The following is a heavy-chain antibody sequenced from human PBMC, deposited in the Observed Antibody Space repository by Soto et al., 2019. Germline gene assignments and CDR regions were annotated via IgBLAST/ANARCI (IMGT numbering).Heavy chain of an antibody. CDR1: GGSISSGAYY. J-gene: IGHJ4*02. D-gene: IGHD3-22*01. CDR3: ATSYSGYLDN. CDR2: IYYSGNT. V-gene: IGHV4-31*03. Sequence: QVQLQESGPGLVKPSQTLSLTCTVSGGSISSGAYYWNWIRQHPGKGLEWIGYIYYSGNTYYNPSLKSRISISVDTSKNQFSLKLTSVTDADTAVYYCATSYSGYLDNWGQGTLVTVSS.